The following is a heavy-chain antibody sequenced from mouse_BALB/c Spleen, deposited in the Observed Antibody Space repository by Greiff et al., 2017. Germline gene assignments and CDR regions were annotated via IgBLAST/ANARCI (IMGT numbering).Heavy chain of an antibody. CDR2: IYPGNSDT. CDR1: GYTFTSYW. V-gene: IGHV1-5*01. J-gene: IGHJ3*01. CDR3: TRGVYYDYDGRFAC. D-gene: IGHD2-4*01. Sequence: EVQLQQSGTVLARPGASVKMSCKASGYTFTSYWMHWVKQRPGQGLEWIGAIYPGNSDTSYNQKFKGKAKLTAVTSTSTAYMELSSLTNEDSAVYYGTRGVYYDYDGRFACWGQGTLVTVSA.